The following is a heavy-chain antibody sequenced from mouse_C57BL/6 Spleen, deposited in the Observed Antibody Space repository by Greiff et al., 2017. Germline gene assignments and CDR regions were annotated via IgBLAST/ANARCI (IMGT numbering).Heavy chain of an antibody. D-gene: IGHD2-5*01. CDR2: IYPGNSDT. J-gene: IGHJ4*01. CDR1: GYTFTSYW. V-gene: IGHV1-5*01. Sequence: EVQLQQSGTVLARPGASVKMSCKTSGYTFTSYWMHWVKQRPGQGLEWIGAIYPGNSDTSYNQKFKGKAKLTAVTSASTAYMELSSLTNEDSAVYYCTRGHYSNFYAMDYWGQGTSVTVSS. CDR3: TRGHYSNFYAMDY.